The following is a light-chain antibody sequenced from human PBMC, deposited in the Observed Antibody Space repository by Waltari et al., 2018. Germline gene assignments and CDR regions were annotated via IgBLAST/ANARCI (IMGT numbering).Light chain of an antibody. CDR3: QSYDSSLSGWV. V-gene: IGLV1-40*01. J-gene: IGLJ3*02. Sequence: QSVLTQPPSVSGAPGQRVTISCTGSSSNIGAGYDVHWYQQLPGTAPKLLIYGNSMRPSWVPDRCSGSKSGTSASLAITGLQAEDEADYYCQSYDSSLSGWVFGGGTKLTVL. CDR1: SSNIGAGYD. CDR2: GNS.